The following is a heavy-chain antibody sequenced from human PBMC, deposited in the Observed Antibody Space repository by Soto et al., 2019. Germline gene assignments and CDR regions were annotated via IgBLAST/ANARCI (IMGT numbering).Heavy chain of an antibody. CDR2: INHSGST. J-gene: IGHJ4*02. V-gene: IGHV4-34*01. D-gene: IGHD2-15*01. CDR3: ARGNCSGGSCYSTEYYFDY. CDR1: GGSFSGYY. Sequence: SETLSLTCAVYGGSFSGYYWSWIRQPPGKGLEWIGEINHSGSTNYNPSLKSRVTISVDTSKNQFSLKLSSVTAADTAVYYCARGNCSGGSCYSTEYYFDYWGQGTLVTVSS.